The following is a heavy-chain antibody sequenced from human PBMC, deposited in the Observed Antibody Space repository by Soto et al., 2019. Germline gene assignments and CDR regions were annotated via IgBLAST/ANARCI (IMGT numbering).Heavy chain of an antibody. Sequence: GGSLRLSCAASGFSLSRYMMNRVRQAPGQGLEWIAYISNTGSSIDYADSVKGRFTISRDNAKNSLYLQMNSLRAEDTAVYYCAREWELAALDYWGQGTLVTVSS. CDR2: ISNTGSSI. V-gene: IGHV3-48*04. CDR1: GFSLSRYM. CDR3: AREWELAALDY. J-gene: IGHJ4*02. D-gene: IGHD1-26*01.